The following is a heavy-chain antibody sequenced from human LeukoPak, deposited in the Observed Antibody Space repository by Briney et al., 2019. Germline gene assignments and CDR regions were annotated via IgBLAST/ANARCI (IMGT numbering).Heavy chain of an antibody. CDR3: ARGSAAGAKYYFDY. V-gene: IGHV3-13*01. CDR1: GFTFSSYD. D-gene: IGHD6-13*01. Sequence: PGGSLRLSCAASGFTFSSYDMHWVRQATGKGLEWVSAIGTAGDTYYPGSVKGRFTISRENAKNSLYLQMNSLRAGDTAVYYCARGSAAGAKYYFDYWGQGTLVTVSS. CDR2: IGTAGDT. J-gene: IGHJ4*02.